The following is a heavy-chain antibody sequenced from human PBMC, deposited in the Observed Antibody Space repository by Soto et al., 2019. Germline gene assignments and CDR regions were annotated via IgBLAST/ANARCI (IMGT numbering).Heavy chain of an antibody. V-gene: IGHV3-23*01. CDR2: ISGGGSNT. CDR3: AKDSNKYSSSLRGRYFDY. CDR1: GFPFSSYF. D-gene: IGHD4-4*01. J-gene: IGHJ4*02. Sequence: GGSLRLSCAASGFPFSSYFMSWVRQAPGKGLEWVSGISGGGSNTFYADYVKGRFTISRDNSKNTLLLQMNSLGAEDTAVYYCAKDSNKYSSSLRGRYFDYWGQGIGVTVSS.